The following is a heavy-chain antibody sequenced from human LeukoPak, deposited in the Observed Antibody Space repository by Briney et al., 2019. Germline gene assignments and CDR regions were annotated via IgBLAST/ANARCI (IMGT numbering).Heavy chain of an antibody. D-gene: IGHD3-22*01. J-gene: IGHJ5*02. CDR1: GGSFSGYY. CDR2: INHSGST. Sequence: SETLSLTCAVYGGSFSGYYWSWIRQPPGKGLEWIGEINHSGSTNYNPSLKSRVTISVDMSKNQFSLKLSSVTAADTAVYYCARAAPYYDSSGYHPAEYNWFDPWGQGTLVTVSS. V-gene: IGHV4-34*01. CDR3: ARAAPYYDSSGYHPAEYNWFDP.